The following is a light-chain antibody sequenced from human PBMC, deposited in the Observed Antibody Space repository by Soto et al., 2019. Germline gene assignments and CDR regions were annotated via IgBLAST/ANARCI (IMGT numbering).Light chain of an antibody. Sequence: QSALTQPASVSGSPGQSITFSCSGTSSDIGAYNFVSWYQQHPGKAPKLMIFEVNNRPSGVSNRFSGSKSGSTASLTISDLQPEDDAEYYCFSYTTSTTYVFGSGTKVTVL. V-gene: IGLV2-14*01. CDR1: SSDIGAYNF. CDR2: EVN. CDR3: FSYTTSTTYV. J-gene: IGLJ1*01.